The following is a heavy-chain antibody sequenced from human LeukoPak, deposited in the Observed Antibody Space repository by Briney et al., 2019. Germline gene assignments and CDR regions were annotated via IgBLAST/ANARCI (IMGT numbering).Heavy chain of an antibody. CDR2: IYTSGST. CDR1: GGSFSGYY. Sequence: PSETLSLTCAVYGGSFSGYYWSWIRQPAGKGLEWIGRIYTSGSTNYNPSLKSRVTMSVDTSKNQFSLKLSSVTAADTAVYYCARDIFYYGSGSYVWFDPWGQGTLVTVSS. D-gene: IGHD3-10*01. CDR3: ARDIFYYGSGSYVWFDP. J-gene: IGHJ5*02. V-gene: IGHV4-4*07.